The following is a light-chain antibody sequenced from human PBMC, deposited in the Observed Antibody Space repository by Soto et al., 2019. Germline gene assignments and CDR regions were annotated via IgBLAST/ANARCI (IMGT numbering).Light chain of an antibody. CDR1: QSVSTRY. J-gene: IGKJ2*01. CDR3: HQFGRSPLAFT. V-gene: IGKV3-20*01. Sequence: ESMLTQSPGTLSLSPGERATLSCRASQSVSTRYLAWYQQKPGQAPRLLIYGASIRAAGIPDRFSGSGSGTDFTLTISTLEPEDFAVYYCHQFGRSPLAFTFGQGTKLEI. CDR2: GAS.